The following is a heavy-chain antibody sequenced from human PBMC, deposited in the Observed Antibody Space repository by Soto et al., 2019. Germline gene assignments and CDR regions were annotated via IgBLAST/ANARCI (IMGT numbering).Heavy chain of an antibody. D-gene: IGHD4-17*01. Sequence: QVQLQESGPGLVKPSETLSLTCTVSGGSISSYYWSWIRQPPGKGLEWIGYIYYSGSTNYNPSLKSRVTISVATSKNQFSLKLSSVTAADTAVYYCARLNDYGGNRYYYYYGMDVWGQGTTVTVSS. CDR3: ARLNDYGGNRYYYYYGMDV. J-gene: IGHJ6*02. CDR1: GGSISSYY. V-gene: IGHV4-59*08. CDR2: IYYSGST.